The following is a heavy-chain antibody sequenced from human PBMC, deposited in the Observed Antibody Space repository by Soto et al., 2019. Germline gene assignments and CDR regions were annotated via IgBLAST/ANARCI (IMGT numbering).Heavy chain of an antibody. D-gene: IGHD3-9*01. CDR3: ARVRLTGYYWDDYYGMDV. V-gene: IGHV4-59*08. J-gene: IGHJ6*02. CDR1: GGSISSYY. Sequence: PSETLSLTCTVSGGSISSYYWSWIRQPPGKGLEWIGYIYYSGSTNYNPSLKSRVTISVDTSKNQFSLKLSSVTAADTAVYYCARVRLTGYYWDDYYGMDVWGQGTTVT. CDR2: IYYSGST.